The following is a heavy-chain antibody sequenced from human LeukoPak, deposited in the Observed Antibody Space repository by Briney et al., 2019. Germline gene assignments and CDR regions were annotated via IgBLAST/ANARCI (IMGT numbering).Heavy chain of an antibody. CDR3: ARAWAYGGYY. V-gene: IGHV3-48*04. CDR1: GSTFSSYS. CDR2: ISSSSSTI. J-gene: IGHJ4*02. D-gene: IGHD4/OR15-4a*01. Sequence: GGSLRLSCAASGSTFSSYSMNWVRQAPGKGLEWVSYISSSSSTIYYVDSVKGRFTISRDNAKNSLYLQMNSLRAEDTAVYYCARAWAYGGYYWGQGTLVTVSS.